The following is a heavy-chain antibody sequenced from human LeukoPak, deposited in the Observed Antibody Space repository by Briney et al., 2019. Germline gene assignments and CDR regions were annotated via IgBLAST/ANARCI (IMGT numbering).Heavy chain of an antibody. CDR3: AKDWEASGYDFGNLFDY. V-gene: IGHV3-23*01. Sequence: GGSLRLSCAASGFTFSSYAMSWVRQAPGKGLEWVSAISGSGGSTYYADSVKGRFTISRDNSKNTLYLQMNSLRAEDTAVYYCAKDWEASGYDFGNLFDYWGQGTLVTVSS. D-gene: IGHD5-12*01. CDR1: GFTFSSYA. J-gene: IGHJ4*02. CDR2: ISGSGGST.